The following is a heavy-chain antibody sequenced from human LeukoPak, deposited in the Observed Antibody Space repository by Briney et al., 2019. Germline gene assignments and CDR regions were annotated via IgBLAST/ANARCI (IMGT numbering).Heavy chain of an antibody. V-gene: IGHV4-39*01. CDR2: IYYSGST. J-gene: IGHJ4*02. CDR3: ARPRREYSSSSSFDC. CDR1: GGSISSSSYY. Sequence: SETLSLTCTVSGGSISSSSYYWGWIRQPPGKGLEWIGSIYYSGSTYYNPSLKSRVTISVDTSKNQFSLKLRSVTAADTALYYCARPRREYSSSSSFDCWGQGTLVTVSS. D-gene: IGHD6-6*01.